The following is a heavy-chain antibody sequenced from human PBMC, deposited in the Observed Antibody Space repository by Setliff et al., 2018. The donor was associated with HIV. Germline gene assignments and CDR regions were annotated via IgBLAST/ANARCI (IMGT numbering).Heavy chain of an antibody. V-gene: IGHV4-4*02. CDR1: GGSISSRNW. CDR2: IYHSGST. D-gene: IGHD5-12*01. Sequence: SETLSLTCAVSGGSISSRNWWSWVRQPPGKGLEWIGEIYHSGSTNYNLSLKSRVTISLDRSKTQFSLKLSSVTAADTAVYYCARGSDYDSYYYYYMDVWGKGTTVTVSS. J-gene: IGHJ6*03. CDR3: ARGSDYDSYYYYYMDV.